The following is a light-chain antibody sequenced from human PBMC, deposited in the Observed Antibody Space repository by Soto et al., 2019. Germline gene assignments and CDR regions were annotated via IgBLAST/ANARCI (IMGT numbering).Light chain of an antibody. V-gene: IGKV3-20*01. Sequence: EIVLTQSPGTLSLSPGERATLSCRASQSVTSSYLAWYQQKPGQAPRLLIYGASSGATGIPDRFSGSGSGTDFTLIIIRLEPEDFAVYYCQQYGSSPWTFGQGTKVGIK. CDR2: GAS. CDR3: QQYGSSPWT. J-gene: IGKJ1*01. CDR1: QSVTSSY.